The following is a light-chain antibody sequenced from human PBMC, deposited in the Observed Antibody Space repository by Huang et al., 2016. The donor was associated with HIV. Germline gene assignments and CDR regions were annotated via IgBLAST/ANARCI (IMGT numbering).Light chain of an antibody. J-gene: IGKJ4*01. Sequence: DIQMTQSPSSVSASVGDRISFTCRASQDINRWLAWYQQKPGKAPKLLVYAASTLQGGDHSRVSGRVSGTGFILTINNLQTEDFATYFCQQAVSFPLTFGGGTKVEIK. CDR3: QQAVSFPLT. CDR2: AAS. V-gene: IGKV1-12*01. CDR1: QDINRW.